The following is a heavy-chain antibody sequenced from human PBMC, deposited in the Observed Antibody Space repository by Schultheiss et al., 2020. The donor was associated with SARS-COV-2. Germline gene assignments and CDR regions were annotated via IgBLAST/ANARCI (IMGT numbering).Heavy chain of an antibody. CDR3: ARCQLHYYYYYGMDV. CDR2: IYHSGST. Sequence: SETLSLTCTVSGGSISSSSYYWGWIRQPPGKGLEWIGSIYHSGSTNYNPSLKSRVTISVDKSKNQFSLKLSSVTAADTAVYYCARCQLHYYYYYGMDVWGQGTTVTVSS. D-gene: IGHD2-2*01. V-gene: IGHV4-39*07. CDR1: GGSISSSSYY. J-gene: IGHJ6*02.